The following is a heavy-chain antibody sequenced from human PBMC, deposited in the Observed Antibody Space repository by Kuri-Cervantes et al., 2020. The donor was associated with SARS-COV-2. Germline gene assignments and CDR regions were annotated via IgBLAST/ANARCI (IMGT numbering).Heavy chain of an antibody. CDR2: IYYSGST. D-gene: IGHD3-16*01. V-gene: IGHV4-61*01. CDR3: ARRSRGARWFDP. CDR1: GGSVSSGSYY. Sequence: SETLSLTCTVSGGSVSSGSYYWSWIRQPPGKGLEWIGYIYYSGSTNYNPSLKSRVTISVDTSKNQFSPKLSSVTAADTAVYYCARRSRGARWFDPWGQGTLVTVSS. J-gene: IGHJ5*02.